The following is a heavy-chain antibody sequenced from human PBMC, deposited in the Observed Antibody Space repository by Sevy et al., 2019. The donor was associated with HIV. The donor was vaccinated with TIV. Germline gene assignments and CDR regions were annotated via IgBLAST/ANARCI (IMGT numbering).Heavy chain of an antibody. J-gene: IGHJ2*01. CDR3: VKHYIQEIAAGCYFDL. CDR2: YSGGGGGT. D-gene: IGHD6-25*01. CDR1: GFTFNNYA. Sequence: GGSLRLSCAASGFTFNNYAMSWVRQAPGKGLEGVALEWGATYSGGGGGTDYADSVRGRFTISRDNSKNRLYLQVNSLRVEDTAVYYCVKHYIQEIAAGCYFDLWGRGTLVTVSS. V-gene: IGHV3-23*01.